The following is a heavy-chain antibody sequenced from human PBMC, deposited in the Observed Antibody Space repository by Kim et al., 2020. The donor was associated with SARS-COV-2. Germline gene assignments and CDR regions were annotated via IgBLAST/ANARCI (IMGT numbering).Heavy chain of an antibody. CDR2: ISSSSSTI. CDR3: ARDPSDYRGLYYYYGMDV. Sequence: GGSLRLSCAASGFTFSSYSMNWVRQAPGKGLEWVSYISSSSSTIYYADSVKGRFTISRDNAKNSLYLQMNSLRDEDTAVYYCARDPSDYRGLYYYYGMDVWGQGTTVTVSS. CDR1: GFTFSSYS. V-gene: IGHV3-48*02. D-gene: IGHD4-4*01. J-gene: IGHJ6*02.